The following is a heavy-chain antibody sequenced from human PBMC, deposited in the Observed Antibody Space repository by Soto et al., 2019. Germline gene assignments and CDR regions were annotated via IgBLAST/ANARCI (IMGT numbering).Heavy chain of an antibody. CDR3: AKDISNPYYDSSGYYRAGYYFDY. V-gene: IGHV3-9*01. D-gene: IGHD3-22*01. CDR1: GFTFDDYA. CDR2: ISWNSGSI. J-gene: IGHJ4*02. Sequence: SLKISCAASGFTFDDYAMHWVRQAPGKGLEWVSGISWNSGSIGYADSVKGRFTISRDNAKNSLYLHMNSLRAEDTALYYCAKDISNPYYDSSGYYRAGYYFDYWGQGTLVTVSS.